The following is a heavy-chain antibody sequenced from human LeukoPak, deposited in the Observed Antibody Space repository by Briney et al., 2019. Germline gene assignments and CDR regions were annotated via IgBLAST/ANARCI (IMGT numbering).Heavy chain of an antibody. J-gene: IGHJ4*02. V-gene: IGHV3-66*01. D-gene: IGHD6-13*01. Sequence: GGSLRLSCAASGFIVSNNYMSWVRQAPGKGLEWVSVIYSGGNTYHADSAKGRFIISRDNSKNTVYLQLNSLRVEDSAVYYCATRTSGSWYSDWGQGTLVTVSS. CDR2: IYSGGNT. CDR1: GFIVSNNY. CDR3: ATRTSGSWYSD.